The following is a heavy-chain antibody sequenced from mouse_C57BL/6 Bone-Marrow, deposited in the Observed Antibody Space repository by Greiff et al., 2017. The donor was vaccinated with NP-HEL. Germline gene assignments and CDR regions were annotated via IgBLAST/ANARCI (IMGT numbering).Heavy chain of an antibody. V-gene: IGHV1-53*01. D-gene: IGHD1-1*01. Sequence: QVQLQQPGTELVKPGASVKLSCKASGYTFTSYWMHWLKQRPGQGLEWIGNINPNNGGTNDNEKFKTKATLTVDKSSSTAYMELRSLTSEDSAVYFCARDYGRGFYFDYWGQGTTLTVSS. CDR3: ARDYGRGFYFDY. CDR1: GYTFTSYW. CDR2: INPNNGGT. J-gene: IGHJ2*01.